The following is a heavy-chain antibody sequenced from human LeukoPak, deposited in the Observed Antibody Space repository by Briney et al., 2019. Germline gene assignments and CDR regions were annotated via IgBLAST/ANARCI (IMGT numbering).Heavy chain of an antibody. D-gene: IGHD3-16*01. Sequence: GASVKVSCKASGYTFTNYGISWVRQAPGQGLEWMGWISAYNGNTDYAQDLQGRVTMTTDTLTSTAYMELRSLRSDDTAVYYCATGRWGVDYWGQGTLVTVSS. J-gene: IGHJ4*02. V-gene: IGHV1-18*01. CDR1: GYTFTNYG. CDR2: ISAYNGNT. CDR3: ATGRWGVDY.